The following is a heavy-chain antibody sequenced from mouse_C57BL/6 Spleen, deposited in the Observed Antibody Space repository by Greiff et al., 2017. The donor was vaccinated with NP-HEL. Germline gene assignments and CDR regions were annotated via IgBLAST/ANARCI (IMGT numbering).Heavy chain of an antibody. Sequence: EVKLEESGGGLVQPGGSLSLSCAASGFTFTDYYMSWVRQPPGKALEWLGFIRNKANGYTTEYSASVKGRFTISRDNSQSILYLQMNALRAEDSATYYCARSGTSFDYWGQGTTLTVSS. CDR1: GFTFTDYY. CDR2: IRNKANGYTT. V-gene: IGHV7-3*01. J-gene: IGHJ2*01. CDR3: ARSGTSFDY. D-gene: IGHD3-3*01.